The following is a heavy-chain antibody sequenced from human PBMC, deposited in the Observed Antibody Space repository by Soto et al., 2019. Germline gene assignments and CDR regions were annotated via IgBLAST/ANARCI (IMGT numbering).Heavy chain of an antibody. V-gene: IGHV1-18*01. J-gene: IGHJ6*03. CDR3: ARRIAAAGTSYYYMDV. D-gene: IGHD6-13*01. CDR2: ISAYNGNT. CDR1: GYTFNSYG. Sequence: GASVKVSCKASGYTFNSYGISWVRQAPGQGLEWMGWISAYNGNTNYAQKLQGRVTMTTDTSTSTAYMELRSLRSDDTAVYYCARRIAAAGTSYYYMDVWGKGTTVNVSS.